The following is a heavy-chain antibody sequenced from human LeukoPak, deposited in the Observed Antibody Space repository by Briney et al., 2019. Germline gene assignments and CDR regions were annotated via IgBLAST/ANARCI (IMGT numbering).Heavy chain of an antibody. V-gene: IGHV3-30*04. Sequence: PGRSLRLSCAASGFTFSSYAMHWVRQAPGKGLEWVAVISYDGSNKYYADSVKGRFTISRDNSKNTLYLQMNSLRAEDTAVYYCAKAGGSGWYLALSTAFDIWGQGTMVTVSS. J-gene: IGHJ3*02. CDR3: AKAGGSGWYLALSTAFDI. D-gene: IGHD6-19*01. CDR2: ISYDGSNK. CDR1: GFTFSSYA.